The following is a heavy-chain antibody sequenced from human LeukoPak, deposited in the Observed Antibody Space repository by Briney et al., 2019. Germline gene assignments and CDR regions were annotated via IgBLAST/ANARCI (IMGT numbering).Heavy chain of an antibody. CDR1: GGSISSGGYY. V-gene: IGHV4-31*03. D-gene: IGHD5-18*01. CDR3: ARGPGIQLWISDWCFDY. J-gene: IGHJ4*02. CDR2: IYYSGST. Sequence: SETLSLTCTVSGGSISSGGYYWSWIRQHPGKGLGWIGYIYYSGSTYYNPSLKSRVTISVDTSKNQFSLKLSSVTAADTAVYYCARGPGIQLWISDWCFDYWGQGTLVTVSS.